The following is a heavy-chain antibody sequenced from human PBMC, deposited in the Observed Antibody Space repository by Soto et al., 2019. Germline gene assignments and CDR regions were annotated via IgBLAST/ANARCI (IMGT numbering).Heavy chain of an antibody. CDR1: GGSFSGYY. V-gene: IGHV4-34*01. D-gene: IGHD2-15*01. J-gene: IGHJ4*02. CDR3: AQTPLMYYFDY. CDR2: INHSGST. Sequence: QVQLQQWGAGLLKPSETLSLTCAVYGGSFSGYYWSWIRQPPGKGLEWIGEINHSGSTNYNPSLKSRVTISVDTSKNQFSLKLRSVTAADTAVYYWAQTPLMYYFDYWGQGTLVTVSS.